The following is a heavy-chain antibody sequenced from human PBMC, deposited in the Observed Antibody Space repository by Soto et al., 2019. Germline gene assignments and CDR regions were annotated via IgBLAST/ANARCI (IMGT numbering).Heavy chain of an antibody. Sequence: ASVKVSCKASGYIFSDYYIHWVRQAPGQGLEWMGWIDPRNGGTKYAQKFQDRLTMTTDTSTSTASLELRRLRLDDTAVFFCARVLYRNVIHAWGQGTLVTVSS. CDR3: ARVLYRNVIHA. CDR2: IDPRNGGT. V-gene: IGHV1-2*02. D-gene: IGHD5-18*01. J-gene: IGHJ4*02. CDR1: GYIFSDYY.